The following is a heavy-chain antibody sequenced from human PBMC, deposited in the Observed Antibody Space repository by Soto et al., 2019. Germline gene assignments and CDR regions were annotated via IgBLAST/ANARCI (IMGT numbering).Heavy chain of an antibody. CDR1: GYTFTGYY. D-gene: IGHD6-13*01. Sequence: GASVKVSCKASGYTFTGYYMHWVRQAPGQGLEWMGWINPNSGGTNYAQKFQGRVTMTRDASISTAYMELSRLRSDDTAVYYCARVGAAALGYFDYWGQGTLVTVSS. V-gene: IGHV1-2*02. CDR3: ARVGAAALGYFDY. CDR2: INPNSGGT. J-gene: IGHJ4*02.